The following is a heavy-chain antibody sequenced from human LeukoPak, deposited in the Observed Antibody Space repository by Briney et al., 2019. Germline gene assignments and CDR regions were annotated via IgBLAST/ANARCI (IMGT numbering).Heavy chain of an antibody. Sequence: GGSLRLSCAASGFTFTTNSMSWVRHAPGKGLEWVSAISGRTGATYYAGSEKGRFTISRDNSKSTLYLQMDSLRAEDTAVYYCAKCGNSGCHLIDYWGQGTLVTVSS. CDR2: ISGRTGAT. CDR1: GFTFTTNS. D-gene: IGHD5-12*01. J-gene: IGHJ4*02. CDR3: AKCGNSGCHLIDY. V-gene: IGHV3-23*01.